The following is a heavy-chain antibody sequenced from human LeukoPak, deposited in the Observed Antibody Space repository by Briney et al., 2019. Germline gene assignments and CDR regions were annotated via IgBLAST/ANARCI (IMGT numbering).Heavy chain of an antibody. CDR3: ARHRRRRIAAAGIGNWFDP. D-gene: IGHD6-13*01. Sequence: PSETLSLTCTISGGSISSYYWSWIRQPPGKGLEWIGYIYYTGSTNYNPSLKSRVTISVDTSKNQFSLKLSSVTAADTAVYYCARHRRRRIAAAGIGNWFDPWGQGTLVTVSS. V-gene: IGHV4-59*08. CDR2: IYYTGST. J-gene: IGHJ5*02. CDR1: GGSISSYY.